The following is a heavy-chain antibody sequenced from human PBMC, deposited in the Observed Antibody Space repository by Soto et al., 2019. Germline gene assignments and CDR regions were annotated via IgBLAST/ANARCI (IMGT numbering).Heavy chain of an antibody. Sequence: SVKVSCKASGGTFSSYAISWVRQAPGQGLEWMGGIIPIFGTANYAQKFQGRVTITADESTSTAYMELSSLRSEDTAMYYCARAGDSYYDFWSGYYTGDPFDYWGQGTLVTVSS. V-gene: IGHV1-69*13. CDR1: GGTFSSYA. D-gene: IGHD3-3*01. J-gene: IGHJ4*02. CDR3: ARAGDSYYDFWSGYYTGDPFDY. CDR2: IIPIFGTA.